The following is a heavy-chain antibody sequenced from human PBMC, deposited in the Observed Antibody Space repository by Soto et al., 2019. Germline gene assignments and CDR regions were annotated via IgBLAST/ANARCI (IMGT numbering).Heavy chain of an antibody. V-gene: IGHV3-21*01. Sequence: GGSLRLSCAASGFTFSSYSMNWVRQAPGKGLEWVSSISSSSSYIYYADSVKGRFTISRDNAKNSLYLQMNSLRAEDTAVYYCARDRGFVGYYYYYMDVWGKGTTVTVSS. CDR2: ISSSSSYI. CDR1: GFTFSSYS. J-gene: IGHJ6*03. CDR3: ARDRGFVGYYYYYMDV.